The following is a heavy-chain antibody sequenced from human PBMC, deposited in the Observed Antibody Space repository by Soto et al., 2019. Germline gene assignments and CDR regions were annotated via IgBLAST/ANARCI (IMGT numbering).Heavy chain of an antibody. D-gene: IGHD3-22*01. V-gene: IGHV3-72*01. J-gene: IGHJ3*02. CDR1: GFTFSDHY. Sequence: GGSLRLSCAASGFTFSDHYMDWVRQAPGKGLEWVGRTRNKANSYTTEYAASVKGRFTISRDDSKNSLYLQMNSLKTEDTAVYYCARVEVPRPTGYYYDSSGADAFDIWGQGTMVTVSS. CDR2: TRNKANSYTT. CDR3: ARVEVPRPTGYYYDSSGADAFDI.